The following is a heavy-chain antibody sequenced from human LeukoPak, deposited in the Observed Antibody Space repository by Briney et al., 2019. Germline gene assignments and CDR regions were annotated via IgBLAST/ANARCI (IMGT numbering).Heavy chain of an antibody. Sequence: GRSLRLSCAASGFTFSSYAMHWVRQAPGKGLEWVADISYDGSNKYYADSVKGRFTISRDNSKNTLYLQMNSLRAEDTAVYYCARDPTEGFVRYFDWLSSPDYWGQGTLVTVSS. CDR2: ISYDGSNK. CDR3: ARDPTEGFVRYFDWLSSPDY. V-gene: IGHV3-30-3*01. CDR1: GFTFSSYA. D-gene: IGHD3-9*01. J-gene: IGHJ4*02.